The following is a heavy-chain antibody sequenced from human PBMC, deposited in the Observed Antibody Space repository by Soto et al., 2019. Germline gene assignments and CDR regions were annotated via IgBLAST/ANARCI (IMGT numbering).Heavy chain of an antibody. CDR2: IYYSGST. CDR3: ARDFAEYYYDSSCYYDAFDI. J-gene: IGHJ3*02. Sequence: SETLSLTCTVSGGSISSGGYYWSWIRQHPGKGLEWIGYIYYSGSTYYNPSLKSRVTISVDTSKNQFSLKLSSVTAADTAVYYCARDFAEYYYDSSCYYDAFDIWGQGTMVTVSS. V-gene: IGHV4-31*03. CDR1: GGSISSGGYY. D-gene: IGHD3-22*01.